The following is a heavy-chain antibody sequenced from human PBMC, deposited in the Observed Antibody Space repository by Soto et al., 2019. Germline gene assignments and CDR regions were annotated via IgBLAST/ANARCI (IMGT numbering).Heavy chain of an antibody. J-gene: IGHJ5*02. CDR1: GYTLSIYG. CDR2: ISAYNGNT. D-gene: IGHD3-10*01. V-gene: IGHV1-18*01. Sequence: ASVKVSCKASGYTLSIYGIDWLRQAPGQGLEWMGWISAYNGNTNYAQKLQGRVTMTTDTSTSTAYMKLRSLRSDDTAVYFCARDACYYGVGWFDPWGQGTLVTVSA. CDR3: ARDACYYGVGWFDP.